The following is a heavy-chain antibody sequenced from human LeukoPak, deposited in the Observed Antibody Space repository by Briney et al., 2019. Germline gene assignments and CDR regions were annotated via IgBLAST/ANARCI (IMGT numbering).Heavy chain of an antibody. V-gene: IGHV2-26*01. Sequence: SAPTLVKPTETLTLTCTVSGFSLSNARMGVSWIRQPPGKALEWLAHLFSNDEKSYSTSLKSRLTISKDTSKSQVVLTMTNMDPVDTATYYCARILWFGELSAFDIWGQGTMVTVSS. CDR3: ARILWFGELSAFDI. CDR1: GFSLSNARMG. D-gene: IGHD3-10*01. J-gene: IGHJ3*02. CDR2: LFSNDEK.